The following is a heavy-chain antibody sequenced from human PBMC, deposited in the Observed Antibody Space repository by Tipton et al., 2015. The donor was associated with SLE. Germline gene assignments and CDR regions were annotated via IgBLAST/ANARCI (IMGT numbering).Heavy chain of an antibody. CDR2: IYRSGTA. CDR3: ARLCCIGAAGTGHFQL. D-gene: IGHD6-13*01. Sequence: TLSLTCSVSSYSIYNGFYWGWIRQSPGKGLEWIGSIYRSGTAYYNPSLKSRVTMSVDTSKNQFSLKLTSVTAADTAVYYCARLCCIGAAGTGHFQLWGQGTLVTVSS. CDR1: SYSIYNGFY. V-gene: IGHV4-38-2*01. J-gene: IGHJ1*01.